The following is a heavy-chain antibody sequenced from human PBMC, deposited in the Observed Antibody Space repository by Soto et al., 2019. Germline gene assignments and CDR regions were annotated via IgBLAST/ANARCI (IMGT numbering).Heavy chain of an antibody. V-gene: IGHV4-39*01. D-gene: IGHD6-13*01. Sequence: SETLSLTSTVSGGSISSSGYYWGWIRQPPGKGLEWIGSIYYSGSTYYNPSLKSRVTISVDTSKNQLSLKLSSVTAADTAVYYCANYYPGIAAAGTPFDPWGQGTLVTVSS. J-gene: IGHJ5*02. CDR2: IYYSGST. CDR1: GGSISSSGYY. CDR3: ANYYPGIAAAGTPFDP.